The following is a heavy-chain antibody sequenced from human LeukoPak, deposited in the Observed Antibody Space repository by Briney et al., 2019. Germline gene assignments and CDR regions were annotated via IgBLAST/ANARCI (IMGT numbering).Heavy chain of an antibody. Sequence: SETLSLTCTVSGGSISSHYWSWIRQPPGTGLEWIGYIYYSGSTNYNPSLKSRVTISVDTSKNQFSLTLSSVTAADTAVYYCAREKADYDSSGYFDYWGQGTLVTVSS. J-gene: IGHJ4*02. CDR3: AREKADYDSSGYFDY. V-gene: IGHV4-59*11. CDR1: GGSISSHY. CDR2: IYYSGST. D-gene: IGHD3-22*01.